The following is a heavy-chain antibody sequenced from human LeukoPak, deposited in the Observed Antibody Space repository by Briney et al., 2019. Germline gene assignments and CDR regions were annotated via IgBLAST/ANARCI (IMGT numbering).Heavy chain of an antibody. Sequence: PSETLSLTCTVSGGSISSYYWSWFRQPPGKGLEWIGYIYYSGSTNSNPSLKSRVTVSVDTSKNQFSLRLSSVTAADTAVYYCARHEPYYYDSSDYWGYYFDYWGQGTLVTVSS. V-gene: IGHV4-59*08. CDR1: GGSISSYY. CDR3: ARHEPYYYDSSDYWGYYFDY. D-gene: IGHD3-22*01. CDR2: IYYSGST. J-gene: IGHJ4*02.